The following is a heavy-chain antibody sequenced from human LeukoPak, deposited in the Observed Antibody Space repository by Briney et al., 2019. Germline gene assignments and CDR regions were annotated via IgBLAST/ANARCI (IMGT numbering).Heavy chain of an antibody. D-gene: IGHD6-13*01. CDR1: GFTFNNYG. CDR3: VRALIAAVGKDAFDI. CDR2: IWYDGSNK. V-gene: IGHV3-33*01. Sequence: TGGSLRLSCAASGFTFNNYGMHWVRQAPGKGLEWVAVIWYDGSNKYYADSVKGRFTISRDNSKSTLYLRMNSLRAEDTAVYYCVRALIAAVGKDAFDIWGQGTMVTVSS. J-gene: IGHJ3*02.